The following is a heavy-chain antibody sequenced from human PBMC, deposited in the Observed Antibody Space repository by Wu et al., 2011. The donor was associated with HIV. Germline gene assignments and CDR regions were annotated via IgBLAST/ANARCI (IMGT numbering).Heavy chain of an antibody. D-gene: IGHD1-1*01. J-gene: IGHJ4*02. CDR1: GGTFKTYA. CDR3: ARDLSGTFDS. Sequence: QVQLVQSGAEVKKPGSSVKVSCQASGGTFKTYAISWLRQTPGQGLEWMGGDIPVFDAPKVAQRFQGRVTFITDESTDTAYMELNSLKSEDTAVYYCARDLSGTFDSWGQGTLVTVSS. CDR2: DIPVFDAP. V-gene: IGHV1-69*05.